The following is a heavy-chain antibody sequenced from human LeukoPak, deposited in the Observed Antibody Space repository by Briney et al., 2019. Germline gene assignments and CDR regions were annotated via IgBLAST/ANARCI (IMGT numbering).Heavy chain of an antibody. CDR3: ARDRNYDFWSGYSP. CDR2: IYTSGST. D-gene: IGHD3-3*01. Sequence: SETLSLTCTVSGGSISSGSYYWSWIRQPAGKGLEWIGRIYTSGSTNYNPSLKSRVTISVDTSKNQFSLKLSSVTAADTAVYYCARDRNYDFWSGYSPWGQGTLVTVSS. J-gene: IGHJ5*02. V-gene: IGHV4-61*02. CDR1: GGSISSGSYY.